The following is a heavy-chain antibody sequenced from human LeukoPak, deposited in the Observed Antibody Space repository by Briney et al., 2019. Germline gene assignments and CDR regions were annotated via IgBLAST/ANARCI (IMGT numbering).Heavy chain of an antibody. D-gene: IGHD4-11*01. V-gene: IGHV1-18*01. Sequence: ASVKVSCKASGYTFTSCGISWVRQAPGEGLEWMGWISGLNGDTKYAQRIQGRVTLTTDTSTRTAYMELRSLRSDDTAVYYCARGTVSGEDYYYMDVWGKGTTVTVSS. CDR3: ARGTVSGEDYYYMDV. CDR2: ISGLNGDT. J-gene: IGHJ6*03. CDR1: GYTFTSCG.